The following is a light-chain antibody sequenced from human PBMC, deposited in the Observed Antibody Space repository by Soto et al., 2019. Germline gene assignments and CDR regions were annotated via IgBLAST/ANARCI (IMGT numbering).Light chain of an antibody. CDR3: SSYTSSSTLYV. CDR2: DVS. CDR1: SSEVGGYNF. Sequence: QSVLTQPASVSGSPGQSITISCTGTSSEVGGYNFVSWYQQHPGKAPKLMIYDVSNRPSGVSNRFSGSKSGNTASLTISGLQDEDEADYYCSSYTSSSTLYVFGTGTKVTVL. V-gene: IGLV2-14*01. J-gene: IGLJ1*01.